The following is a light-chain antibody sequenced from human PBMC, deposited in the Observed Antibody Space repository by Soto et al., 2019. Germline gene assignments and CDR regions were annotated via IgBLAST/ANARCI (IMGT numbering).Light chain of an antibody. CDR2: QVS. J-gene: IGKJ2*01. V-gene: IGKV2-30*01. Sequence: VVMTPSPLSLPVTLGQPASISCKSSQTFVYRDGNTYLNWIQQRPGQSPRRLIYQVSHRDAGVTGRFSGSGSGTNFTRKISRVEAGDGVVYYCVRGSHWPPFTVGQGTKLEIK. CDR3: VRGSHWPPFT. CDR1: QTFVYRDGNTY.